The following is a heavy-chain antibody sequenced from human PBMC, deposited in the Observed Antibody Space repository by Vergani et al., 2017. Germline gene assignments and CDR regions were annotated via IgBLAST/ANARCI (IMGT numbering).Heavy chain of an antibody. J-gene: IGHJ5*02. D-gene: IGHD2-2*01. V-gene: IGHV3-30*18. CDR3: AKGSTSLWINWFDP. CDR1: GFTFSSYG. CDR2: ISYDGSNK. Sequence: QVQLVESGGGVVQPGRSLRLSCAASGFTFSSYGMHWVRQAPGKGLEWVAVISYDGSNKYYADSVKGRFTISRDNSKNTLYLQMNSLRAEDTAVYYCAKGSTSLWINWFDPWSQGTLVTVSS.